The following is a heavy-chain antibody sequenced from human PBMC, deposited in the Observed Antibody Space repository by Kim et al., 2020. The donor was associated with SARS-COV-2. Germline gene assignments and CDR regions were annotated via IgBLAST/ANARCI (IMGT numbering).Heavy chain of an antibody. V-gene: IGHV3-11*04. D-gene: IGHD3-10*01. J-gene: IGHJ4*02. CDR3: ARDPYYYGSGSFLDY. Sequence: DSVKCRFTISRDNAKNSLYLQMNSLRAEDTAVYYCARDPYYYGSGSFLDYWGQGTLVTVSS.